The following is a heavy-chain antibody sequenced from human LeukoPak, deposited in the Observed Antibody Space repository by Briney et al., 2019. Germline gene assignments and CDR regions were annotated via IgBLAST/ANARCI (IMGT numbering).Heavy chain of an antibody. CDR3: ASSRSGYYRTLFDY. J-gene: IGHJ4*02. V-gene: IGHV4-59*01. CDR1: GGSISSYY. Sequence: PSEALSLTCTVSGGSISSYYWSWIRQPPGKGLEWIGYIYYSGSTNYNPSLKSRVTISVDTSKNQFSLKLSSVTAADTAVYYCASSRSGYYRTLFDYWGQGTLVTVSS. CDR2: IYYSGST. D-gene: IGHD3-22*01.